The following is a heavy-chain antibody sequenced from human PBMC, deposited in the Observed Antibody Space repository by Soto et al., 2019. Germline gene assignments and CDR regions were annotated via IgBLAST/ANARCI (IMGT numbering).Heavy chain of an antibody. CDR2: IIPIFGTA. Sequence: VNVSCKSSRCTFSSYAISWVRQAPGQGIEWMGGIIPIFGTANYAQKFEGRVMLEADDSRSKAYMELSSMRSEDRAVYYCARGLEEWGQGTPVTVSS. CDR1: RCTFSSYA. V-gene: IGHV1-69*13. CDR3: ARGLEE. J-gene: IGHJ4*02.